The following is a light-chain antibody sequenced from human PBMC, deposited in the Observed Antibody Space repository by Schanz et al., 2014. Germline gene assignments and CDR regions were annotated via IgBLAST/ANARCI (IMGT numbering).Light chain of an antibody. J-gene: IGLJ1*01. V-gene: IGLV2-11*01. CDR1: SSDVGGYNF. CDR2: EVS. CDR3: AAWDDSLNAYV. Sequence: QSVLTQPRSVSGSPGQSVTISCTGTSSDVGGYNFVSWYQQHPGKAPKLMIYEVSKRPSGVPDRLSGSKSGTSASLAISDLQSEDEADYYCAAWDDSLNAYVFGTGTPLTVL.